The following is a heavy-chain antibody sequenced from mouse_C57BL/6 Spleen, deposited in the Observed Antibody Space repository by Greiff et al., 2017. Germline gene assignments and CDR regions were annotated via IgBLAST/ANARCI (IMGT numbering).Heavy chain of an antibody. D-gene: IGHD1-1*01. J-gene: IGHJ4*01. V-gene: IGHV1-63*01. CDR2: IYPGGGYT. Sequence: QVQLQQSGAELVRPGTSVKMSCKASGYTFTNYWIGWAKQRPGHGLEWIGDIYPGGGYTNYNEKFKGKATLTADKSSSTAYMQFSSLTSEDSAIYCCAREGYYGSSPYYYAMDYWGQGTSVTVSS. CDR1: GYTFTNYW. CDR3: AREGYYGSSPYYYAMDY.